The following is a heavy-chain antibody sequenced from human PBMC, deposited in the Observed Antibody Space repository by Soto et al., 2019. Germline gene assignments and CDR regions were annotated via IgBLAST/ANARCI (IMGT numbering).Heavy chain of an antibody. Sequence: SETLSLTCTVSGDSIISSDFYWGWVRQPPGKGLEWIGSIFYLGSSYYNPSLKSRVTMSVDTSKNQFSLRLRSVTAADTALYFCARHSLAIRKNNWFDPWGQGIMVTVSS. J-gene: IGHJ5*02. D-gene: IGHD3-3*02. CDR3: ARHSLAIRKNNWFDP. V-gene: IGHV4-39*01. CDR2: IFYLGSS. CDR1: GDSIISSDFY.